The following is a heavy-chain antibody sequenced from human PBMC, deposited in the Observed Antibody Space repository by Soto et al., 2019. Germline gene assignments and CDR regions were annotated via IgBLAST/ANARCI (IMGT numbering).Heavy chain of an antibody. J-gene: IGHJ6*02. CDR3: ARFLPLVVTSYGMDV. CDR2: INHSGGT. CDR1: GGSFSGYY. D-gene: IGHD3-22*01. V-gene: IGHV4-34*01. Sequence: SETLSLTCAVYGGSFSGYYWSWIRQPPGKGLEWIGEINHSGGTNYNPSLKSRVTISVDTSKNQFSLKLSSVTAADTAVYYCARFLPLVVTSYGMDVWGQGTTVTVSS.